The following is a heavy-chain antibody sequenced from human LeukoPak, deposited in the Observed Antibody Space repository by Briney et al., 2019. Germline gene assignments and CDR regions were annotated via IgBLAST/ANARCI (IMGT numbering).Heavy chain of an antibody. CDR1: GYSFSSYW. CDR2: IYPGDSET. CDR3: ARHLAAAGGNEVDY. D-gene: IGHD6-13*01. Sequence: GESLKISCKGSGYSFSSYWIGWVRQMPGKGLEWMGIIYPGDSETRYSPSFQGQVTISADKSISTAFLQWSSLKASDTAMYYCARHLAAAGGNEVDYWGQGTLVTVSS. J-gene: IGHJ4*02. V-gene: IGHV5-51*01.